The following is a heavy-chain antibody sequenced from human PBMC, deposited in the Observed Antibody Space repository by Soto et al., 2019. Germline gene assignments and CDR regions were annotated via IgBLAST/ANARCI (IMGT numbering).Heavy chain of an antibody. D-gene: IGHD6-13*01. CDR3: AREHSSSWRFDY. CDR1: GYTFTSYD. J-gene: IGHJ4*01. CDR2: MNPNSGNT. V-gene: IGHV1-8*01. Sequence: QVQLVQSGAEVKKPGASVKVSCKASGYTFTSYDINWVRQATGQGLEWMGWMNPNSGNTGYAQKFQGRVTMTRNTSISTAYMELSSLRSEVTAVYYGAREHSSSWRFDYWGHGTLVTVSS.